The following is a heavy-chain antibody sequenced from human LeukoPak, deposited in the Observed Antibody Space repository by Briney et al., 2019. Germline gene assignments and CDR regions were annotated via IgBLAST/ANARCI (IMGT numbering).Heavy chain of an antibody. V-gene: IGHV3-21*01. CDR1: GFTFSSYS. CDR3: ANLTPMGYCSSTSCHNFDY. Sequence: GGSLRLSCAASGFTFSSYSMNWVRQAPGKGLEWVSSISSSSSYIYYADSVKGRFTISRDNAKNSLYLQMNSLRAEGTAVYYCANLTPMGYCSSTSCHNFDYWGQGTLVTVSS. D-gene: IGHD2-2*01. J-gene: IGHJ4*02. CDR2: ISSSSSYI.